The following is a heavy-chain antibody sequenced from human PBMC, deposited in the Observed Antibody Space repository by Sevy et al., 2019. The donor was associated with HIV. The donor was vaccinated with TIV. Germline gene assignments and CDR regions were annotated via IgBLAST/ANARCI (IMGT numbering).Heavy chain of an antibody. CDR2: IFYSGST. CDR1: GVPIRSSGYY. CDR3: ARQREDIIVIPAAFYGMDV. D-gene: IGHD2-2*01. Sequence: SETLSLTCTVSGVPIRSSGYYWGWIRQPPGKGLEWIGSIFYSGSTNYNPSLKSRVTISVDTSKNQFSLKLSSVTAADTTVYYCARQREDIIVIPAAFYGMDVWGQGTTVTVSS. V-gene: IGHV4-39*01. J-gene: IGHJ6*02.